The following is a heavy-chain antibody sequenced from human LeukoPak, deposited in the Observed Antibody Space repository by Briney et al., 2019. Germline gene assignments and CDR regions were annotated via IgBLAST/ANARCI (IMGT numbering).Heavy chain of an antibody. Sequence: AASVKVSFKASGGTFSSYAISWVRQAPGQGLEWIGGIIPIFGTANYAQKFQGRVTMTRDTSTSTVYMELSSLRSEDTAVYYCARDRAGPYVIAVAGYYFDYWGQGTLVTVSS. CDR1: GGTFSSYA. J-gene: IGHJ4*02. D-gene: IGHD6-19*01. CDR3: ARDRAGPYVIAVAGYYFDY. CDR2: IIPIFGTA. V-gene: IGHV1-69*05.